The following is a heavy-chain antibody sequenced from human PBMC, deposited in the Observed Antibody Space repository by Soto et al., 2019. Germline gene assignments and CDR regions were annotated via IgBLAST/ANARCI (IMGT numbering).Heavy chain of an antibody. CDR2: IIPILGIA. D-gene: IGHD2-2*01. Sequence: QVQLVQSGAEVKKPGSSVKVSCKASGGTFSSYTISWVRQAPGQGLEWMGRIIPILGIANYAQKFQGRVTSTADKSTSTAYMERSSLRSEDTAVYYCARGADQLRSVNWFDPWGQGTLVTVSS. J-gene: IGHJ5*02. V-gene: IGHV1-69*02. CDR1: GGTFSSYT. CDR3: ARGADQLRSVNWFDP.